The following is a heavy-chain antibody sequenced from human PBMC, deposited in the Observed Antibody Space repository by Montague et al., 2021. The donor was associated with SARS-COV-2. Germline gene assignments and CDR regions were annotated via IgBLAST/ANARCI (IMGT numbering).Heavy chain of an antibody. V-gene: IGHV3-7*03. J-gene: IGHJ4*02. Sequence: SLRLSCAASGFTFSNYWMSWVRQAPGKGPEWVANIKKDGREKYYLDSVKGRFTISRDNAKNALFLQVNSLRFEDTSVYYCAREISGGDCDCWGQGTLVTVSS. CDR2: IKKDGREK. CDR1: GFTFSNYW. D-gene: IGHD3-16*01. CDR3: AREISGGDCDC.